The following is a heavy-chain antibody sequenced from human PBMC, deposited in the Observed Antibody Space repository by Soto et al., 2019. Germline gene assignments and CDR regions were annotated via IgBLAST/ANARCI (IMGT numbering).Heavy chain of an antibody. D-gene: IGHD2-21*01. V-gene: IGHV4-30-4*01. CDR3: ARGPVVVVSAPYYFDY. J-gene: IGHJ4*02. CDR1: GGSISSGDNY. Sequence: SETLSLTCTVSGGSISSGDNYWSWIRQPPGKGLEWIGNIYYSGSTYYNPSLKSRASISVDTSRDQFSLKLSSVTAADTAVYYCARGPVVVVSAPYYFDYWGQGTRVTVSS. CDR2: IYYSGST.